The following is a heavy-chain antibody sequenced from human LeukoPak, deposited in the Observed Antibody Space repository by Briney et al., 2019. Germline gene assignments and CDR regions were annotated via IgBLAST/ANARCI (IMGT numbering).Heavy chain of an antibody. V-gene: IGHV1-69*04. CDR1: GGTFSSYA. CDR3: ARGSEYGDYPFVDY. D-gene: IGHD4-17*01. J-gene: IGHJ4*02. Sequence: ASVKVSCKAYGGTFSSYAISWVRQAPGQGLEWMGRIIPILGIANYAQKFQGRVTITADKSTSTAYMELSSLRSEDTAVYYCARGSEYGDYPFVDYWGQGTLVTVSS. CDR2: IIPILGIA.